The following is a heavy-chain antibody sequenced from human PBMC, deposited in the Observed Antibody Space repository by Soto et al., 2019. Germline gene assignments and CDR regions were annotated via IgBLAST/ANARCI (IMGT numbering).Heavy chain of an antibody. CDR3: ARGLRPVTMVWGVIRFDP. J-gene: IGHJ5*02. CDR2: INHSGST. D-gene: IGHD3-10*01. V-gene: IGHV4-34*01. CDR1: GGSFSGYY. Sequence: QVQLQQWGAGLLKPSETLSLTCAVYGGSFSGYYWSWIRQPPGKGLEWIGEINHSGSTNYNPSLKSRVTISVDTSKNQFSLKLSSVTAADTAVYYCARGLRPVTMVWGVIRFDPWGQGTLVTVSS.